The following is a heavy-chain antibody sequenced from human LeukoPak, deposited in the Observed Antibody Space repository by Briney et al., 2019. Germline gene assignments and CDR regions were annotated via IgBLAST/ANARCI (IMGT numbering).Heavy chain of an antibody. CDR2: IYHSGST. V-gene: IGHV4-38-2*02. CDR3: ALWYYYYDSSGYYYDY. J-gene: IGHJ4*02. CDR1: GYSISSGYY. D-gene: IGHD3-22*01. Sequence: PSETLSLTCTVSGYSISSGYYWGWIRQPPGKGLEWIGSIYHSGSTYYNPSLKSRVTISVDTPKNQFSLKLSSVTAADTAVYYCALWYYYYDSSGYYYDYWGQGTLVTVSS.